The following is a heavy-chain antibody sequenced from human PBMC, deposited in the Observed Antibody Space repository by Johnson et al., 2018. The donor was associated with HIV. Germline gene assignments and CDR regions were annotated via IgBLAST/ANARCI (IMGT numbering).Heavy chain of an antibody. Sequence: VQLVESGGGLVKPGGSLRLSCAASGFTFSSYTIHWVRQAPGKGLEWVSAISGSGGSTYYADSVKGRFTISRDNSKNTLYLQMNSLRDEDTAVYYCVTADRGSAWGQGTTVTVSS. V-gene: IGHV3-23*04. D-gene: IGHD1-26*01. J-gene: IGHJ3*01. CDR3: VTADRGSA. CDR1: GFTFSSYT. CDR2: ISGSGGST.